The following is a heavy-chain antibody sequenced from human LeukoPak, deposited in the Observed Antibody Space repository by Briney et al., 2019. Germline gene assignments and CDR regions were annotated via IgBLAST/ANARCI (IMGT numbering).Heavy chain of an antibody. CDR3: ARDAAGHVLTDYYYYYYMDV. V-gene: IGHV1-2*02. Sequence: ASVKVSCKASGYTFTGYYMHWVRQAPGQGLEWMGWINPNSGGTNYAQKSQGRVTMTRDTSISTAYMELSRLRSDDTAVYYCARDAAGHVLTDYYYYYYMDVWGKGATVTVSS. CDR2: INPNSGGT. D-gene: IGHD3-9*01. J-gene: IGHJ6*03. CDR1: GYTFTGYY.